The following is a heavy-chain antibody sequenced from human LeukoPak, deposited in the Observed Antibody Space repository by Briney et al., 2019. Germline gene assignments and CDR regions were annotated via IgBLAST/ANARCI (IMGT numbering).Heavy chain of an antibody. V-gene: IGHV4-30-4*01. CDR1: GYSIIRGDYY. Sequence: SETLSLTCIVSGYSIIRGDYYWSWIRQPPGKGLEWIGYLYYSARTSYNPSLHGRVTISIDTFGNQFSLSLSSVTAADTAVYYCARGRYYGDYIDNWGQGTLVTVSS. J-gene: IGHJ4*03. CDR2: LYYSART. D-gene: IGHD4-17*01. CDR3: ARGRYYGDYIDN.